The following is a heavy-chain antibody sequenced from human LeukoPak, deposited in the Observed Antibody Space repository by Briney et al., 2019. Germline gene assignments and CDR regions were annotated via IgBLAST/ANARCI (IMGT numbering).Heavy chain of an antibody. V-gene: IGHV3-7*05. J-gene: IGHJ4*02. CDR1: GFTFSYFW. CDR2: IKQDGSDK. CDR3: VRRSLRKMATE. D-gene: IGHD5-24*01. Sequence: PGGSLRLSCAASGFTFSYFWMNWGRQAPGKGLEWVATIKQDGSDKYYVDSVKSRFTISRDNAKNSLYLHMYSLRDQDTAVYSCVRRSLRKMATEWGRGTLVTVSS.